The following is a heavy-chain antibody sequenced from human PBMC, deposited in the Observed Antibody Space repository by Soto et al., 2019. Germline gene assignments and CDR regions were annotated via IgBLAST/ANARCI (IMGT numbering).Heavy chain of an antibody. Sequence: GGSLRLSCVASGFTFRNYAINWVRQAPGKGLEWVSGISGSGVDTYYPDSLKGRFTISRDNSKNTVYLQMNSLRAEDTALYYCAKGEDSYEFTRFDYWGPGTLVTVSS. V-gene: IGHV3-23*01. CDR3: AKGEDSYEFTRFDY. D-gene: IGHD5-18*01. J-gene: IGHJ4*02. CDR2: ISGSGVDT. CDR1: GFTFRNYA.